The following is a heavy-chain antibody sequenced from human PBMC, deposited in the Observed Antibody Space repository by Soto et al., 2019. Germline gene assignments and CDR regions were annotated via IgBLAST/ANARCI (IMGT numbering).Heavy chain of an antibody. J-gene: IGHJ5*02. Sequence: QLQLQESGPGLVKPSETLSLTCTVSGGSISSSSYCWGWIRQPPGKGLEWIGSIYYSGSTYYNPSLKSRVTISVDTSKNQFSLKLSSVTAADTAVYYCARLMEIYYDSSGYERWFDPWGQGTLVTVSS. CDR2: IYYSGST. CDR1: GGSISSSSYC. D-gene: IGHD3-22*01. CDR3: ARLMEIYYDSSGYERWFDP. V-gene: IGHV4-39*01.